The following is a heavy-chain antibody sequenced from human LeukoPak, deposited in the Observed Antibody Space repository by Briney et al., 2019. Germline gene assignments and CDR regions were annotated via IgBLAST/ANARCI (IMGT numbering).Heavy chain of an antibody. J-gene: IGHJ4*02. CDR3: ARGGRNGYFDS. CDR2: ISSSSAYT. CDR1: GFTFSIYA. V-gene: IGHV3-21*05. Sequence: PGGSLRLSCSASGFTFSIYAMNWVRQAPGKGLEWVSYISSSSAYTNYAVSVKGRFTISRDNAKNSLYLQMSSLRAEDTAVYYCARGGRNGYFDSWGQGTLVTVSS.